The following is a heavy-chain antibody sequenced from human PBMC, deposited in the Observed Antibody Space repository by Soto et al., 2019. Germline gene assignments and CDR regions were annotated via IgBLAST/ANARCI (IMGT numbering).Heavy chain of an antibody. CDR3: ARDADILTGSDAFDI. Sequence: GGSLRLSCAASGFTFSDYYMSWIRQAPGKGLEWVSYIGSSSSYTNYADSVKGRFTIFRDSAKNSLYLQMNSLRAEDTAVYYCARDADILTGSDAFDIWGQGTMVTVSS. D-gene: IGHD3-9*01. V-gene: IGHV3-11*05. J-gene: IGHJ3*02. CDR1: GFTFSDYY. CDR2: IGSSSSYT.